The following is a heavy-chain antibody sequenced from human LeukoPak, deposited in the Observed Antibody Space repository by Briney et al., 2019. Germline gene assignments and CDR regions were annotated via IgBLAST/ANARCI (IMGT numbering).Heavy chain of an antibody. CDR3: ARVRLMGSTSCLKY. V-gene: IGHV3-7*01. J-gene: IGHJ4*02. CDR1: GFTFSSYW. CDR2: IKQDGSEK. Sequence: GGSLRLSCAASGFTFSSYWMSWVRQAPGKGLEWVANIKQDGSEKYYVDSVKGRFTISRDNAKNSLYLQMNSLRAEDTAVYYCARVRLMGSTSCLKYWGQRTLVTVSS. D-gene: IGHD2-2*01.